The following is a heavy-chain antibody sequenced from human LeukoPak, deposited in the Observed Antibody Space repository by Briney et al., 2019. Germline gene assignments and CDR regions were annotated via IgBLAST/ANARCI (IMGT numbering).Heavy chain of an antibody. Sequence: GGSLRLSCAASGFTFSSYVMNWVRQAPGKGLEWVSAISGSGGSTYYADSVKGRFTISRDNSKNTLYLQMNSLRAEDTAVYYCATSKGYCSSTSCPPGYWGQGTLVTVSS. D-gene: IGHD2-2*01. V-gene: IGHV3-23*01. J-gene: IGHJ4*02. CDR3: ATSKGYCSSTSCPPGY. CDR1: GFTFSSYV. CDR2: ISGSGGST.